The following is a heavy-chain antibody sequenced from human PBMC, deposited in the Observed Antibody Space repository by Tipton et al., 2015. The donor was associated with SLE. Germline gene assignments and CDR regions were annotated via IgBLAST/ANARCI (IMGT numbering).Heavy chain of an antibody. V-gene: IGHV4-38-2*02. CDR3: ARALSSSGGFDY. J-gene: IGHJ4*02. CDR1: GYSISSGYY. CDR2: IYHSGST. D-gene: IGHD6-13*01. Sequence: LRLSCTVSGYSISSGYYWGWIRQPPGKGLEWIGSIYHSGSTNYNPSLKSRVTISVDTSKNQFSLKLSSVTAADTAVYYCARALSSSGGFDYWGQGTLVTVSS.